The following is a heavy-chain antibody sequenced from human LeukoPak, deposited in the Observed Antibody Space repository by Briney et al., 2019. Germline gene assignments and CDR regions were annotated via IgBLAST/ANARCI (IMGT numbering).Heavy chain of an antibody. J-gene: IGHJ4*02. D-gene: IGHD3-22*01. CDR2: INHSGST. CDR3: ARGKRRYYDRTYYFDY. CDR1: GGSFSGYY. Sequence: SETLSLTCAAYGGSFSGYYWSWIRQPPGKGLEWIGEINHSGSTNYNPSLKSRVTISVDTSKNQFSLKLSSVTAADTAVYYCARGKRRYYDRTYYFDYWGQGTLVTVSS. V-gene: IGHV4-34*01.